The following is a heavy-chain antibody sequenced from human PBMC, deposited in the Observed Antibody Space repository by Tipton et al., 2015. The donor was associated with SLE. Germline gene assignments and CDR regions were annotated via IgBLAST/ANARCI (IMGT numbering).Heavy chain of an antibody. Sequence: TLSLTCTVSGGSISSSSYYWGWIRQPPGKGLEWIGYIYYSGSTNYNPSLKSRVTISVDTSKNQFSLKLSSVTAADTAVYYCARGRGWSSGYFDLWGRGTLVTVSS. CDR2: IYYSGST. D-gene: IGHD1-26*01. CDR1: GGSISSSSYY. CDR3: ARGRGWSSGYFDL. V-gene: IGHV4-61*05. J-gene: IGHJ2*01.